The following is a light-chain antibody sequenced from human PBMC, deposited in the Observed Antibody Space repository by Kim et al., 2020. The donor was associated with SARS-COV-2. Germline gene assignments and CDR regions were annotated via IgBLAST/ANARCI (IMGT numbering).Light chain of an antibody. CDR2: TNN. V-gene: IGLV1-44*01. CDR1: SSNIGSNP. J-gene: IGLJ2*01. CDR3: AAWDDSLNGVV. Sequence: ELPQPPSASGTPGHRVTISCSGSSSNIGSNPVNWYQQFPGTAPKLLIYTNNQWPSGVPDRFSGSKSGTSASLAISGLQSEDEADYYCAAWDDSLNGVVFGGGTQLTVL.